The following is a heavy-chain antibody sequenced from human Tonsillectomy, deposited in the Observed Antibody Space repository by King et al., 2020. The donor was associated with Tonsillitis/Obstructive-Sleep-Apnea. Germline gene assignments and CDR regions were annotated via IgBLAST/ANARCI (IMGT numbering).Heavy chain of an antibody. V-gene: IGHV1-69*01. CDR1: GGTFSSYA. CDR3: ARVYWNPGGAFDI. CDR2: IIPIFGTA. J-gene: IGHJ3*02. D-gene: IGHD1-1*01. Sequence: VQLVESGAEVKKPGSSVKVSCTASGGTFSSYAISWVRQAPGQGLEWMGGIIPIFGTANYAQKFQGRVTITADESTSTAYMELSSLRSEDTAVYYCARVYWNPGGAFDIWGQGTMVTVSS.